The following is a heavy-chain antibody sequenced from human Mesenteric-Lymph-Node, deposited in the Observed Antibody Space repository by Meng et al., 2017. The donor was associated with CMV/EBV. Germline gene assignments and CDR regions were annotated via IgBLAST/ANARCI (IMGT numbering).Heavy chain of an antibody. CDR2: IRSKGYGGTT. D-gene: IGHD1-26*01. Sequence: GGSLRLSCAVSGGSISSSNWWSWVRQSPGKGLEWVGYIRSKGYGGTTEYAASVKGRFTISRDDTKSIAYLQMNSLKTEDTAVYYCSRRELLGVRNYYYAMDVWGQGTTVTVSS. CDR1: GGSISSSNW. J-gene: IGHJ6*02. CDR3: SRRELLGVRNYYYAMDV. V-gene: IGHV3-49*02.